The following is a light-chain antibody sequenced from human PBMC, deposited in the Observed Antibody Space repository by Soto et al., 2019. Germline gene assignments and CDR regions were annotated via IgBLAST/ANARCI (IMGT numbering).Light chain of an antibody. CDR2: DVS. Sequence: QSALTQPASVSGSPGQSITISCTGTSSDVGGYNYVSWYQQHPGKAPKLMIYDVSNRPSGVSNRFSGSKSGNTASLTISGLQAEDEAGYYCSSYTSSSTLGYVVFGGGTQLTVL. CDR1: SSDVGGYNY. V-gene: IGLV2-14*01. CDR3: SSYTSSSTLGYVV. J-gene: IGLJ2*01.